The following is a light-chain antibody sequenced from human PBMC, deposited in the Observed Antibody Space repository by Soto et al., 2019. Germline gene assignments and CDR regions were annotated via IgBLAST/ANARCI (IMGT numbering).Light chain of an antibody. Sequence: QSALTQPASVSGSPGQSMTISCTGTSSDVGSGNFVSWFQQHPGKAPKLMIYEVTNRPSGVSYRFSGSKSGNTASLTISGLQAEDEADYYCSSFTTTNTWVFGGGTKVTVI. CDR3: SSFTTTNTWV. J-gene: IGLJ3*02. V-gene: IGLV2-14*01. CDR2: EVT. CDR1: SSDVGSGNF.